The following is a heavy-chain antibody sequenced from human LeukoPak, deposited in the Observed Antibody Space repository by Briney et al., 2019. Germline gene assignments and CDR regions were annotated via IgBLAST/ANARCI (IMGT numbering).Heavy chain of an antibody. CDR1: GYSYPTYW. CDR3: SRAGGPYSNSDY. V-gene: IGHV5-51*01. J-gene: IGHJ4*01. Sequence: GESLKISCKGSGYSYPTYWIGRVRQMPGRGLEWMGIIYPGDSDTRYSPSFQGQVTISVDKSISTAYLQWSSLKASDTAMYYCSRAGGPYSNSDYWGQGALVTVSS. D-gene: IGHD6-13*01. CDR2: IYPGDSDT.